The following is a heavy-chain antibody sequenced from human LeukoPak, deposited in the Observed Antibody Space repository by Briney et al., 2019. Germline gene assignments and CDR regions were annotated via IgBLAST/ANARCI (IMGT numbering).Heavy chain of an antibody. V-gene: IGHV3-74*01. J-gene: IGHJ4*01. D-gene: IGHD3-16*01. CDR3: IREVQVRASASLGL. CDR1: GFSISGYW. Sequence: GGSLRLSCAASGFSISGYWMHWVRQAAGEGLVWVSRMNSGWTTINYADSVKGRFTISRDNVDNTLHLQMNSLRVEDTAVYYCIREVQVRASASLGLWGQGTLVTVSS. CDR2: MNSGWTTI.